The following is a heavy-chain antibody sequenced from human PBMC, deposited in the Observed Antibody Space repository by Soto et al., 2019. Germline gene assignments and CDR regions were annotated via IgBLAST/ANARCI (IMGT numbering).Heavy chain of an antibody. V-gene: IGHV3-7*05. CDR3: ARDFGGP. J-gene: IGHJ5*02. D-gene: IGHD1-26*01. CDR1: GFTFSSYW. Sequence: EVQLVESGGGLVQPGGSLRLSCTASGFTFSSYWMNWVRQAPGKGLEWVGNIKEDGSEKFYVDSVKGRFTISRDNAKNSLYLDMNSLRVEDTAIYVCARDFGGPWGQGTLVTVSS. CDR2: IKEDGSEK.